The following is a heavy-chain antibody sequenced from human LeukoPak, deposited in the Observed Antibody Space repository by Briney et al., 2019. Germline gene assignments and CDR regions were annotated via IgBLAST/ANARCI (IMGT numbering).Heavy chain of an antibody. CDR1: GGSISSSSYY. Sequence: SETLSLTCTVSGGSISSSSYYWGWIRQPPGKGLEWIGSIYYSGSTYYNSSLKSRVTISVDTSKNQFSLKLSSVTAADTAVYYCATHGGGPYNWFDPWGQGTLVTVSS. CDR3: ATHGGGPYNWFDP. V-gene: IGHV4-39*01. J-gene: IGHJ5*02. CDR2: IYYSGST. D-gene: IGHD2-15*01.